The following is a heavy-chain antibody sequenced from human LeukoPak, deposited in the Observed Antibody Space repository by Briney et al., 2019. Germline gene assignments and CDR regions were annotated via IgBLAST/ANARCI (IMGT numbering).Heavy chain of an antibody. CDR2: IYYSGST. J-gene: IGHJ4*02. Sequence: PSETLSLTCTVSGVSISSYYWSWIRQPPGKGLEWIGHIYYSGSTNYNPSLKSRVTISIDTSKNQFSLRLSSVTAADTAVYYCARGAAGYSYGWGQGTLVTVSS. CDR1: GVSISSYY. CDR3: ARGAAGYSYG. D-gene: IGHD5-18*01. V-gene: IGHV4-59*01.